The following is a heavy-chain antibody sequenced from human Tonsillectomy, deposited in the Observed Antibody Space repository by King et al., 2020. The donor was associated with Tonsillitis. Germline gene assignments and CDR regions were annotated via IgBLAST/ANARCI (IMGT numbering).Heavy chain of an antibody. CDR2: IWDDGSNK. CDR1: GFSFNSYG. CDR3: ARDRYCSSTSCYGRGYFDY. D-gene: IGHD2-2*01. J-gene: IGHJ4*02. V-gene: IGHV3-33*01. Sequence: VQLVESGGGVVQPGRSLRLSCEVSGFSFNSYGMHWVRQAPGKGLEWVAVIWDDGSNKYYADSVKGRFTISRDNSKNTLFLQMNSLRVEDTAVYYCARDRYCSSTSCYGRGYFDYWGQGALVTVSS.